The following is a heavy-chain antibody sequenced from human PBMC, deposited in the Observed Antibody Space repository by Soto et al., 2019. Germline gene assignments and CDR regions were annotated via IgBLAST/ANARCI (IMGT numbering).Heavy chain of an antibody. D-gene: IGHD2-15*01. CDR1: GDSISSTNW. J-gene: IGHJ4*02. V-gene: IGHV4-4*02. CDR2: IYHSGTT. Sequence: PSKTLSLTCAVSGDSISSTNWCSWVRQSPGKGLEWIGEIYHSGTTSYNPSLKSRVTMSVDKSKKQFSLKMRSVTAADTALYLCARDLPHGGRYAHWGQGALVTVSS. CDR3: ARDLPHGGRYAH.